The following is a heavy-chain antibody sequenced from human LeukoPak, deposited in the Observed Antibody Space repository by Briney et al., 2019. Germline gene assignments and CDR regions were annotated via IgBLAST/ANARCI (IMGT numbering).Heavy chain of an antibody. CDR2: LSTSGGVT. CDR1: GFTFSSYA. D-gene: IGHD2-21*01. Sequence: PGGSLRLSCAASGFTFSSYAVSWVRQAPGKGLEWVSALSTSGGVTQYADSLKGRFTISRDKSKNTLYLQMNSLRADDTAVYYCAKSRSGWGDLDSWGQGTMVTVSS. J-gene: IGHJ3*02. CDR3: AKSRSGWGDLDS. V-gene: IGHV3-23*01.